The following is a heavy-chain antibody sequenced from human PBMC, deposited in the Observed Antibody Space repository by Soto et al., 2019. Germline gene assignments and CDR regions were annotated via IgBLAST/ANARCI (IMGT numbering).Heavy chain of an antibody. CDR1: GYKFIDYW. Sequence: GESLKISCKGSGYKFIDYWIGWVRQVPGKGLEWMGGIYPGDFDRKYSPSFQGQVTISADKSITTTYLQWSSLKASDTAIYYCARSYGGEYYDSRSYYYAYWGQGTLVTVSS. CDR2: IYPGDFDR. D-gene: IGHD3-22*01. J-gene: IGHJ4*02. V-gene: IGHV5-51*01. CDR3: ARSYGGEYYDSRSYYYAY.